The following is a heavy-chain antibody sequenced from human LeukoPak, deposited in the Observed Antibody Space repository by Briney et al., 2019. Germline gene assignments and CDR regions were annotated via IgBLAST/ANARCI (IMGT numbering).Heavy chain of an antibody. V-gene: IGHV1-2*02. J-gene: IGHJ4*02. D-gene: IGHD2-15*01. CDR1: GYTFTGYY. CDR3: VRKSATRRTSEFDY. CDR2: INPNSGGT. Sequence: SVKVSCKASGYTFTGYYMHWVRQAPGQGLEWMGWINPNSGGTNYAQKFQGRVTMTRDTSITTAYMDLSSLGSDDTAVFYCVRKSATRRTSEFDYWGQGTPVTVSS.